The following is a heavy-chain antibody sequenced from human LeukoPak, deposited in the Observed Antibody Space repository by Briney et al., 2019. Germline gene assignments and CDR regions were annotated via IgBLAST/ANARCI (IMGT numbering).Heavy chain of an antibody. V-gene: IGHV3-21*06. CDR1: GLTFSSFS. J-gene: IGHJ4*02. CDR3: ARLRRNSDKSGFYYYYDY. CDR2: INTVASYI. D-gene: IGHD3-22*01. Sequence: PGGSLRLSCAASGLTFSSFSFNWVRRGPGKGLEWVSSINTVASYIYYADSVKGRFTISRDNAKNSLYLQMNSLRAEDTGVYYCARLRRNSDKSGFYYYYDYWGQGTLVTVSS.